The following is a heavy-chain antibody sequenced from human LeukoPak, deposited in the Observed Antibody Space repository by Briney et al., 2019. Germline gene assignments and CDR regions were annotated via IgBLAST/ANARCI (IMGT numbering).Heavy chain of an antibody. CDR3: ARDQDLTTGPRGDAFDI. J-gene: IGHJ3*02. Sequence: SETLSLTCAVSGGSISSSNWWSGVRRPPGKGREWIGEIYHSGSTNYNPSLKSRVTISVDKSKNQFSLKLSSVTAADTAVYYCARDQDLTTGPRGDAFDIWGQGTMVTVSS. CDR1: GGSISSSNW. D-gene: IGHD4-17*01. CDR2: IYHSGST. V-gene: IGHV4-4*02.